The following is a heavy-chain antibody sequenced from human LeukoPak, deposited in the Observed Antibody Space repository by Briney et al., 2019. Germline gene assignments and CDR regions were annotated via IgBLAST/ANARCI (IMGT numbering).Heavy chain of an antibody. CDR2: IWYDGSNK. D-gene: IGHD3-10*01. Sequence: GGSLRLSCAASGFTFSNYGMHWVRQAPGKGLEWVAVIWYDGSNKYYADSVKGRFTISRDNSKNTLYLQMNSMRAEDTAVYYCAGNYGPYYFDYWGQGTLVTVSS. CDR3: AGNYGPYYFDY. CDR1: GFTFSNYG. J-gene: IGHJ4*02. V-gene: IGHV3-33*01.